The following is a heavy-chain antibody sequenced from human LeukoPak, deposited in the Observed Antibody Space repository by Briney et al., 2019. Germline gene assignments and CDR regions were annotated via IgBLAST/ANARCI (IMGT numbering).Heavy chain of an antibody. D-gene: IGHD3-22*01. CDR1: GFTFSSYW. CDR3: ARSYYYDSSGYPTSFDY. Sequence: GGSLRLSCAASGFTFSSYWMSWVRQAPGKGLEWVSVIYSGGGTYYADSVKGRFTISRDNSKNTLYLQMNSLRAEDTAVYYCARSYYYDSSGYPTSFDYWGQGTLVTVSS. V-gene: IGHV3-53*01. CDR2: IYSGGGT. J-gene: IGHJ4*02.